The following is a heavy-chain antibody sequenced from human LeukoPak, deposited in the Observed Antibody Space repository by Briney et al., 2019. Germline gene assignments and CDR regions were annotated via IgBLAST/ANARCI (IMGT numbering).Heavy chain of an antibody. Sequence: SETLSLTCTVSGGSISSGDYYWSWIRQPPGKGLEWIGYIYYSGSTYYNPSLKSRVTISVDTSKNQFSLKLSSVTAADTAAYYCARLAAAGIYGYWYFDLWGRGTLVTVSS. CDR3: ARLAAAGIYGYWYFDL. D-gene: IGHD6-13*01. J-gene: IGHJ2*01. CDR1: GGSISSGDYY. V-gene: IGHV4-30-4*08. CDR2: IYYSGST.